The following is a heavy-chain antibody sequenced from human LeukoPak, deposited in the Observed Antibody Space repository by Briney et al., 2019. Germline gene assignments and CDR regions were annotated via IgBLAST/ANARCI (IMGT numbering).Heavy chain of an antibody. J-gene: IGHJ5*02. CDR3: AKDRSRYFAGGRSWFDP. V-gene: IGHV3-21*01. CDR2: IISSSGYI. Sequence: GGSLRLSCAASGVTFSSYSMNWVRQAPGKGLEWVSSIISSSGYISYADSLKGRFTISRDNTKNSLYLQMNSLRDEDTAVYYCAKDRSRYFAGGRSWFDPWGQGTLVTVSS. CDR1: GVTFSSYS. D-gene: IGHD3-9*01.